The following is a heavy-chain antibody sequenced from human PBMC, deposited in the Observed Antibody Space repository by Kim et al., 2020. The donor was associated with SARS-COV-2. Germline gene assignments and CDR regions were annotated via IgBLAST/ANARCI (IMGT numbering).Heavy chain of an antibody. V-gene: IGHV1-69*01. Sequence: AQKFQGRVTITADEATSTAYMELSSLRSEDTAVYYCAGESPVGNGWRLDYWGQGTLVTVSS. CDR3: AGESPVGNGWRLDY. D-gene: IGHD6-19*01. J-gene: IGHJ4*02.